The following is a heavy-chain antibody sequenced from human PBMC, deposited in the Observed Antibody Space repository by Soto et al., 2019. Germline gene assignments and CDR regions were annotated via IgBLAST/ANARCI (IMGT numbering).Heavy chain of an antibody. V-gene: IGHV4-59*08. D-gene: IGHD3-9*01. CDR2: IYYSGST. CDR3: AHILSGSQFNY. Sequence: SETQSLTSAVYGGNFGGYYWSWIRQPPGKGLEWIGYIYYSGSTNYNPSLKSRATISVDTSKNQFSLKVNSVIAADTAIYYCAHILSGSQFNYWGQGTTVTVSS. J-gene: IGHJ4*02. CDR1: GGNFGGYY.